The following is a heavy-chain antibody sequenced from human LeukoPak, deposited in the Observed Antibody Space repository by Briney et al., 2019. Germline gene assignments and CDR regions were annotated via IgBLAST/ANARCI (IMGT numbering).Heavy chain of an antibody. Sequence: ETLSLTCTVSGDSISSNSYYWGWVRQAPGKGLEWVASINPDGNKKYSADSVKGRFTISRDNAENSLYLQMNSLRVEDTAFYYCARDLAYSRLDYWGQGMLVTVSS. V-gene: IGHV3-7*01. CDR1: GDSISSNSYY. J-gene: IGHJ4*02. D-gene: IGHD5-18*01. CDR3: ARDLAYSRLDY. CDR2: INPDGNKK.